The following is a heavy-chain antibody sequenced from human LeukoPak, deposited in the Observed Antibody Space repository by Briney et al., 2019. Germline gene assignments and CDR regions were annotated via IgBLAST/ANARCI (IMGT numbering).Heavy chain of an antibody. CDR1: GFTFSSYA. Sequence: PGRSLRLSCAASGFTFSSYAMHWVRQAPGKGLEWVAVISYDGSNKYYADSVKGRFTISRDNSKNTLYLQMNSLRAEDTAVYYCAKGGIIYRMDVWGQGTTVTVSS. J-gene: IGHJ6*02. D-gene: IGHD3-16*01. V-gene: IGHV3-30-3*01. CDR2: ISYDGSNK. CDR3: AKGGIIYRMDV.